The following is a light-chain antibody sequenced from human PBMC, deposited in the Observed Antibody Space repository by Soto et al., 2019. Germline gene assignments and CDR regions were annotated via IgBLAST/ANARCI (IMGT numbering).Light chain of an antibody. CDR2: DVS. V-gene: IGLV2-14*01. CDR1: SSDIGAYNY. CDR3: TSHTHNLTEV. J-gene: IGLJ1*01. Sequence: QSALTQPASVSGSPGQSITISCTGSSSDIGAYNYVSWYQQHPGKAPKLMIYDVSNRPSGVSNRFSGSKSGNTASLTISGLQAEHEADYYCTSHTHNLTEVFGTGTKVTVL.